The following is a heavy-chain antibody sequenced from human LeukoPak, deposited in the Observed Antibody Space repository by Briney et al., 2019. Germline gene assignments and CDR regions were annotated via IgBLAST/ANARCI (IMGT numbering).Heavy chain of an antibody. J-gene: IGHJ4*02. CDR3: ARDLQYCSSTSCYTSDY. Sequence: GGSLRLSXAASGFTFDDYGMSWVSQAPGKGLEWVSGINWNGGSTCYADSVKGRFTISRDNAKNSLYLQMNSLRAEDTALYYCARDLQYCSSTSCYTSDYWGQGTLVTVSS. CDR1: GFTFDDYG. V-gene: IGHV3-20*04. CDR2: INWNGGST. D-gene: IGHD2-2*02.